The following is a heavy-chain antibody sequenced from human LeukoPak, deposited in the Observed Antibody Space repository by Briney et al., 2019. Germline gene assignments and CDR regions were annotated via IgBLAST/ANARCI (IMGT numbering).Heavy chain of an antibody. CDR3: AAVVQAARLNWFDP. J-gene: IGHJ5*02. CDR1: GFTFSSYR. CDR2: IRYDGSNK. D-gene: IGHD2-2*01. V-gene: IGHV3-30*02. Sequence: GGSLRLSCAASGFTFSSYRMHWVRHSPGKGLEGVAFIRYDGSNKYYADSVKGRFTISRDNSKNTLYLQMNSLRAEATAVYYCAAVVQAARLNWFDPWGQGTLVTVSS.